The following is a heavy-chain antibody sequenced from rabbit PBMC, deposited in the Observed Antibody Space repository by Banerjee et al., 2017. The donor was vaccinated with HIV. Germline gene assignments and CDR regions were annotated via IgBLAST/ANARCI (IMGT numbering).Heavy chain of an antibody. CDR1: GFSFSSSDY. J-gene: IGHJ4*01. V-gene: IGHV1S45*01. CDR3: ARDLAGVIGWNFNL. CDR2: IYAGSSGST. D-gene: IGHD4-1*01. Sequence: QEQLEESGGDLVKPGASLTLTCTASGFSFSSSDYMCWVRQAPGKGLEWIACIYAGSSGSTYYASWAKGRFTISKPSSTTVTLQVTSLTAADTATYFCARDLAGVIGWNFNLWGPGTLVTVS.